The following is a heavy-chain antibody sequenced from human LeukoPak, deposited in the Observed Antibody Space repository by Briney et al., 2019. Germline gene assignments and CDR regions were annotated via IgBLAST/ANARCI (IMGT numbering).Heavy chain of an antibody. Sequence: PSETLSLTCAVSGGSISSGGYSWSWIRQPPGKGLEWIGYIYHGGSTYYNPSLKSRVTISVDRSKNQFSLKLSSVTAADTAVYYCARGRLRYYYYGMDVWGQGTTVTVSS. D-gene: IGHD5-12*01. CDR2: IYHGGST. CDR1: GGSISSGGYS. J-gene: IGHJ6*02. V-gene: IGHV4-30-2*01. CDR3: ARGRLRYYYYGMDV.